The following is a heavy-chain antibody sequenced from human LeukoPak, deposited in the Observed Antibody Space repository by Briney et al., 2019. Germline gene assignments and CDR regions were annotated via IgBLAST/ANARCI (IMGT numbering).Heavy chain of an antibody. Sequence: PGGPLRLSCAASGFTVSSNYMSWVRQAPGKGLEWVSVIYSGGSTYYADSVKGRFTISRDNSKNTLYLQMNSLRAEDTAVYYCARDPRMTTVTPDAFDIWGQGTMVTVSS. CDR1: GFTVSSNY. CDR2: IYSGGST. D-gene: IGHD4-17*01. V-gene: IGHV3-66*01. CDR3: ARDPRMTTVTPDAFDI. J-gene: IGHJ3*02.